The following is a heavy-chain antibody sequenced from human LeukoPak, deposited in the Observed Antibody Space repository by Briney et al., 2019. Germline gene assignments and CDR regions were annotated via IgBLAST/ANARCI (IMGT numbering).Heavy chain of an antibody. CDR1: GFTFSSYA. CDR2: ISSLSGTI. D-gene: IGHD1-26*01. CDR3: ARDQGGATYPYH. Sequence: PGGSLRLSCAASGFTFSSYAMSWVRQAPGEGLEWVSYISSLSGTIYYADSVKGRFTISRDNAKNSLYLQMDSLRAEDTAVYYCARDQGGATYPYHWGQGTLVTVSS. V-gene: IGHV3-48*01. J-gene: IGHJ5*02.